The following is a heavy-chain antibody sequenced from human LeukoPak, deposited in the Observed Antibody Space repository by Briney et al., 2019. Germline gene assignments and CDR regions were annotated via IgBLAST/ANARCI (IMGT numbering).Heavy chain of an antibody. V-gene: IGHV4-4*07. D-gene: IGHD5-18*01. Sequence: SETLSLTCSVSGASISSFYWSWIRQPAGKGLEWIGRIYTSGTTNYNPSLKSRVKMSIDTSKNQFSLNLSSVTAADTAVYYCARDAFRGYSYGLGGYWGQGTLVTVSS. J-gene: IGHJ4*02. CDR3: ARDAFRGYSYGLGGY. CDR2: IYTSGTT. CDR1: GASISSFY.